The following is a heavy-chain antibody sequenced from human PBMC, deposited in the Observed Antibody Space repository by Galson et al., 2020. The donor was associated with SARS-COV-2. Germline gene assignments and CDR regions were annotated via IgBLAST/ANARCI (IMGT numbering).Heavy chain of an antibody. D-gene: IGHD2-15*01. CDR2: INHRGST. CDR3: ARGAEERRIIVVVPYYYSYMDG. CDR1: GGSFRGYY. J-gene: IGHJ6*03. Sequence: SETLSLTCAVYGGSFRGYYWTWIRQSPGKGLQWIGEINHRGSTNYDPSLQSRVAMSVDTSKNQFSLRLSSVTAAATAVYYCARGAEERRIIVVVPYYYSYMDGWGKGTTVTVSS. V-gene: IGHV4-34*01.